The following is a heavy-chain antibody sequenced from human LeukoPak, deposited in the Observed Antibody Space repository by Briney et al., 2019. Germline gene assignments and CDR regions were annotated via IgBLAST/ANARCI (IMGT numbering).Heavy chain of an antibody. V-gene: IGHV3-33*01. CDR3: ARHTAMGSGYYFEY. Sequence: PGGSLRLSCAASGYTFTNNSIHWACQAPGKGLECVALVWIDGSKKYYADSVKGGFTLSRDNSKNTLYLEMNSLRAEETAVYYCARHTAMGSGYYFEYWGQGTLVTVSS. CDR1: GYTFTNNS. CDR2: VWIDGSKK. J-gene: IGHJ4*02. D-gene: IGHD5-18*01.